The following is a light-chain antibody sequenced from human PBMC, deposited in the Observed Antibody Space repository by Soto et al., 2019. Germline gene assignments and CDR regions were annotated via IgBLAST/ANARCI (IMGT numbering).Light chain of an antibody. V-gene: IGLV1-40*01. J-gene: IGLJ2*01. CDR1: SSNIGAGYD. CDR3: QSYDSSLRGV. Sequence: QSVLTQPPSVSGAPGQRVTISCTGSSSNIGAGYDVHWYQQLPGTAPILLIYGNSNRPSGVPDRFSGSKSGTSASLAITGLQAEDEADYYCQSYDSSLRGVFGGGTKLTVL. CDR2: GNS.